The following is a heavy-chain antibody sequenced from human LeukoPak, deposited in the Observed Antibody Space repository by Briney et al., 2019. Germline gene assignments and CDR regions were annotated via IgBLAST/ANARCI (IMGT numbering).Heavy chain of an antibody. CDR1: GFTFSSYA. CDR2: SSGGGT. V-gene: IGHV3-23*01. J-gene: IGHJ4*02. CDR3: AKASGYSYGYPFEY. D-gene: IGHD5-18*01. Sequence: GGSLRLSCAASGFTFSSYAMSWVRQAPGKGLEWVSVSSGGGTHYADSVKGRFTISRDTSKNTLYLHMNGLRAEDTAVYFCAKASGYSYGYPFEYWGQGTLVTVSS.